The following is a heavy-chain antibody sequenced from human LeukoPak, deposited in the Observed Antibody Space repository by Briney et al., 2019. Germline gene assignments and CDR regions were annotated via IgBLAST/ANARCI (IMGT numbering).Heavy chain of an antibody. CDR3: ARHGRMVIMSKFSTGIDQ. CDR2: IYYTGMT. CDR1: DCSISNYF. V-gene: IGHV4-59*08. D-gene: IGHD2-8*01. J-gene: IGHJ4*02. Sequence: SGSLSLTCAVPDCSISNYFRSWIRQPPGKGLEWISYIYYTGMTNSNPSLKSRVTISIDTSKNQFSLNLRSVTAADTAIYYCARHGRMVIMSKFSTGIDQWGQGTLVTVSS.